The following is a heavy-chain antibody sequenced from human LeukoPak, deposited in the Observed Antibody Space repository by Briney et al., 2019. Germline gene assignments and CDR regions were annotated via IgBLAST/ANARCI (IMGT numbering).Heavy chain of an antibody. CDR3: ARGDQGGTMIVPHEAFDI. CDR1: GYTFTGYY. V-gene: IGHV1-2*02. Sequence: ASVKVSCKASGYTFTGYYMHWVRQAPGLGLEWMGWINPNSGGTNYAQKFQGRVTMTRDTSISTAYMELSRLRSDDTAVYYCARGDQGGTMIVPHEAFDIWGQGTMVTVSS. CDR2: INPNSGGT. J-gene: IGHJ3*02. D-gene: IGHD3-22*01.